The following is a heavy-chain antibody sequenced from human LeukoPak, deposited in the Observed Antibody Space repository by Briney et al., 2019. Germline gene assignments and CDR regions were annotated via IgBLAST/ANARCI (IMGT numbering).Heavy chain of an antibody. CDR2: INPISGDT. D-gene: IGHD5-24*01. Sequence: ASVTVSCKASGYTFTDYYIQWVRQAPGHAPEWMGWINPISGDTKFAKSFEGWVTLTRDTSITTGYMELNGLKSDDTAVYYCAGGVLEAQGWLQWMGTVYSMDVWGQGTPATVSS. CDR1: GYTFTDYY. J-gene: IGHJ6*02. V-gene: IGHV1-2*04. CDR3: AGGVLEAQGWLQWMGTVYSMDV.